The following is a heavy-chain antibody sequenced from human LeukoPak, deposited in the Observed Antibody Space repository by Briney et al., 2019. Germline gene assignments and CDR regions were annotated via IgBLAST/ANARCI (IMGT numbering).Heavy chain of an antibody. J-gene: IGHJ6*02. CDR2: IYYGGST. Sequence: SETLSLTCTVSGGSISSYYWSWIRQPPGKGLEWIGYIYYGGSTNYNPSLKSRVTISVDTSKNQFSLKLSSVTAADTAVYYCARHADPWDYYYGMDVWGQGTTVTVSS. D-gene: IGHD7-27*01. CDR3: ARHADPWDYYYGMDV. V-gene: IGHV4-59*08. CDR1: GGSISSYY.